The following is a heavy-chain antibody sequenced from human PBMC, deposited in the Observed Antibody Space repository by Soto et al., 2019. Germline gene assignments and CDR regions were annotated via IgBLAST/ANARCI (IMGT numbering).Heavy chain of an antibody. CDR3: ANCIAAVDSWFDP. Sequence: PGGSLRLSCAASGFTFSSYAMSWVRQAPGKGLEWVSAISGSGGSTYYADSVKGRFTISRDNSKNTPYLQMNSLRAEDTAVYYCANCIAAVDSWFDPWGQGTLVTVSS. J-gene: IGHJ5*02. CDR2: ISGSGGST. CDR1: GFTFSSYA. V-gene: IGHV3-23*01. D-gene: IGHD6-13*01.